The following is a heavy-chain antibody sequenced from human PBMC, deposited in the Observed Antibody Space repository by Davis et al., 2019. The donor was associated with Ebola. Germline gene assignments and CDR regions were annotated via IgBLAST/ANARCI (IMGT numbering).Heavy chain of an antibody. CDR2: IYYSGST. V-gene: IGHV4-59*12. D-gene: IGHD3-22*01. CDR1: SGSISSYY. Sequence: MPSETLSLTCTVSSGSISSYYWSWIRQPPGKGLEWIGYIYYSGSTNYNPSLKSRVTISVDTSKNQFSLKLSSVTAADTAVYYCARSAGLYYYDSKLANPFDYWGQGTLVTVSS. CDR3: ARSAGLYYYDSKLANPFDY. J-gene: IGHJ4*02.